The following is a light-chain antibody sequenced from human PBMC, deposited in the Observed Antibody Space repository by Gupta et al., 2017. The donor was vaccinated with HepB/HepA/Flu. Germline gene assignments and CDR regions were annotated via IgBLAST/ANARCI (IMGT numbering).Light chain of an antibody. J-gene: IGKJ3*01. CDR2: GTS. CDR3: QQYNGSPGFT. Sequence: DILLTQSPGTLSLSPGERATLSCRASESVDSGYLAWYQQKPGQAPKLLIYGTSIRAAGIPDRFSGSGSGTDFTLTISRREPEDFAVYYCQQYNGSPGFTFGHGTTVDI. V-gene: IGKV3-20*01. CDR1: ESVDSGY.